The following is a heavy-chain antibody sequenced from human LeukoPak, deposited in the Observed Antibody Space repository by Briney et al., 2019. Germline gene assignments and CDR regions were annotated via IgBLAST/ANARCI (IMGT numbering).Heavy chain of an antibody. CDR2: ISGSGGTT. V-gene: IGHV3-23*01. CDR1: GFTFSTYA. CDR3: AKPTRYCGSTSCPLGAFDI. J-gene: IGHJ3*02. Sequence: GGSLRLSCAASGFTFSTYAMSWVRQAPGKGLEWVSAISGSGGTTFYADSVKGRFTISRDNSKNTLYLQMNTLRAEDTAVYYCAKPTRYCGSTSCPLGAFDIWGQGTMATVSS. D-gene: IGHD2-2*01.